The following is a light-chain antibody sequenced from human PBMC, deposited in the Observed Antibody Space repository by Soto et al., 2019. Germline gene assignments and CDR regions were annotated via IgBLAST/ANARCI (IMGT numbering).Light chain of an antibody. V-gene: IGKV1-39*01. CDR3: QQGHSTPYT. CDR2: AAS. Sequence: DIQMTQSPSSLSASVGDRVTITCRASQNIRNYLNWYQQKPEDAPKLLIYAASTLQGAVPSRFSGSGAGTDFTLTISSLQPEDFATYHCQQGHSTPYTFGQGTRLEI. CDR1: QNIRNY. J-gene: IGKJ2*01.